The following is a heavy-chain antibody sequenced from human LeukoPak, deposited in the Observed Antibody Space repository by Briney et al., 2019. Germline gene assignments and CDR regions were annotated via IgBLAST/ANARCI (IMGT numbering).Heavy chain of an antibody. CDR3: ARHGYSHDP. V-gene: IGHV4-39*01. D-gene: IGHD5-18*01. CDR2: IYYSGST. CDR1: GGSSRSSGYY. Sequence: SETLSLTCTVSGGSSRSSGYYWGWIRQPPGKGLEWIGSIYYSGSTYYNPSLKSRVTISVDASKNQFSLKLSSVTAADTAVYYCARHGYSHDPWGQGTLVTVSS. J-gene: IGHJ5*02.